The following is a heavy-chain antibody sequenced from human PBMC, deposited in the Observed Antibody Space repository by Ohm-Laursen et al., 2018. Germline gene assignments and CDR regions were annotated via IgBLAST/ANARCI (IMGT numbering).Heavy chain of an antibody. Sequence: SPRLSCAACGFTFTNYWMSWGRQAPGKGLEWVANIEQDGSDKYYVDSVKDRFTISRDNAKNSLYLQMNSLRAEDTAVYYCARCKQPRDYYGMDVWGQGTTVTVSS. J-gene: IGHJ6*02. D-gene: IGHD6-13*01. CDR1: GFTFTNYW. V-gene: IGHV3-7*03. CDR2: IEQDGSDK. CDR3: ARCKQPRDYYGMDV.